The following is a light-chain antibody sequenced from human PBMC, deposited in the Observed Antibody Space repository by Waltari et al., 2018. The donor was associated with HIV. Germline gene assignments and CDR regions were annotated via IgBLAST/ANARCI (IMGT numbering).Light chain of an antibody. CDR3: GAWDDNLRGL. CDR1: ASNVGSHH. CDR2: KNN. Sequence: QAVLTQTPSASASPGQKITLSCSGTASNVGSHHVYWYHQFPGRPPKLLLYKNNQRSSGVPDRFSGSKSGTSASLTISGLRSEDEGTYFCGAWDDNLRGLFGAGTKLTVL. J-gene: IGLJ2*01. V-gene: IGLV1-47*01.